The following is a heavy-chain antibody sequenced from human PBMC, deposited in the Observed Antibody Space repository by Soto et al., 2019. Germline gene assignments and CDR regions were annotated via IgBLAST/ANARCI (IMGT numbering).Heavy chain of an antibody. D-gene: IGHD5-18*01. CDR1: GFTFSNYN. V-gene: IGHV3-23*01. CDR2: ISGSGGST. CDR3: AKGGDTAMVVDYYYGMDV. Sequence: PGGSLRLSCVASGFTFSNYNMNWVRQAPGKGLEWVSAISGSGGSTYYADSVKGRFTISRDNSKNTLYLQMNSLRAEDTAVYYCAKGGDTAMVVDYYYGMDVWGQGTTVTVSS. J-gene: IGHJ6*02.